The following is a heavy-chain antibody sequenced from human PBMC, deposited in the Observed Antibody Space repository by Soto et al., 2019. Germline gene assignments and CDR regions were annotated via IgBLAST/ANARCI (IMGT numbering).Heavy chain of an antibody. Sequence: EVQLVESAGGLVKPGGSLRLSCAASGFTFSNAWMSWVRQAPGKGLEWVGRIKSKTDGGTTDYAAPVKGRFTISRDDSKNTLYLQMNSLKTEDTAVYYCTHTEGGYYDSSGYPLYYFDYWGQGTLVTVSS. D-gene: IGHD3-22*01. CDR1: GFTFSNAW. V-gene: IGHV3-15*01. CDR3: THTEGGYYDSSGYPLYYFDY. J-gene: IGHJ4*02. CDR2: IKSKTDGGTT.